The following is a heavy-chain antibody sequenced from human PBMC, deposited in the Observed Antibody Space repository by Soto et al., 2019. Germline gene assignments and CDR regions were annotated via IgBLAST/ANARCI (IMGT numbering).Heavy chain of an antibody. CDR3: AREDEGMDV. CDR1: GSSISGFY. Sequence: XETLSVTSAVSGSSISGFYWCWVRQPPGKGLDWIGSIFHSGNSYYNPSLKSRVILSVDTSKNQFSLNLTAAIAADTAVYYCAREDEGMDVWGQGTPVTVSS. V-gene: IGHV4-38-2*02. CDR2: IFHSGNS. J-gene: IGHJ6*02.